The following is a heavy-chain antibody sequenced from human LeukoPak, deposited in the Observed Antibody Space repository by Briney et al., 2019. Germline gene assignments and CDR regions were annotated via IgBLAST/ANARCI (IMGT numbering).Heavy chain of an antibody. D-gene: IGHD6-6*01. Sequence: GASVKVSCKASGYTFTSYDINWVRQATGQGLEWMGWMNPNSGNTGYAQKFQGRVTMTRNTSTSTAYMELSSLRSEDTAVDYYARVNGSSSLRGYYYYYMDVWGKGTTVSVSS. CDR2: MNPNSGNT. CDR1: GYTFTSYD. CDR3: ARVNGSSSLRGYYYYYMDV. J-gene: IGHJ6*03. V-gene: IGHV1-8*01.